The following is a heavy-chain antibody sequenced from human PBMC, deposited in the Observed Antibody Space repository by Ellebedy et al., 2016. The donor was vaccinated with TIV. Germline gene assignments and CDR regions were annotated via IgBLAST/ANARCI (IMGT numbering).Heavy chain of an antibody. J-gene: IGHJ2*01. CDR2: TWYDGSNK. V-gene: IGHV3-33*01. D-gene: IGHD6-19*01. CDR1: GFTFSTYG. CDR3: AREIAVSGFWYFDL. Sequence: GGSLRLSXAASGFTFSTYGMHWVRQAPGKGLEWVALTWYDGSNKYYADSVKGRFTISRENVKNSLYLQMDTLRAGDTAVYYCAREIAVSGFWYFDLWGRGTLVTVSS.